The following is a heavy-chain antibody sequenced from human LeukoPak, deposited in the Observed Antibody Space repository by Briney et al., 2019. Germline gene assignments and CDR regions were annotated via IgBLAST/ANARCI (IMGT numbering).Heavy chain of an antibody. CDR1: GFTFGDYA. CDR2: IRSKAYGGTT. J-gene: IGHJ4*02. V-gene: IGHV3-49*03. CDR3: TRDLAGGYGDYYYFDY. D-gene: IGHD4-17*01. Sequence: GGSLRLSCTASGFTFGDYAMSWFRQAPGKGLEWVGFIRSKAYGGTTEYAASVKGRFTISRDDSKSIAYLQMNSLKTEDTAVYYCTRDLAGGYGDYYYFDYWGQGTLATVSS.